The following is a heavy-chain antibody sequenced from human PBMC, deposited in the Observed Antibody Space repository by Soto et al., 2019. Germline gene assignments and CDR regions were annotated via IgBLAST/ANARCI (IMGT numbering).Heavy chain of an antibody. J-gene: IGHJ4*02. V-gene: IGHV4-59*08. CDR2: IYYSGST. D-gene: IGHD1-26*01. CDR3: GRRYGGNLDY. Sequence: SETLSLTCTVSGGSISSYYWSWIRQPPGKGLEWIGYIYYSGSTNYNPSLKSRVTISVDTSKNQFSLKLSSVTAADTAGYYCGRRYGGNLDYWGQGTLVTVSS. CDR1: GGSISSYY.